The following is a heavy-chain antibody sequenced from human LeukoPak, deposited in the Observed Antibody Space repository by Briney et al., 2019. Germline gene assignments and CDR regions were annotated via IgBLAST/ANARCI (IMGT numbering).Heavy chain of an antibody. D-gene: IGHD3-10*01. V-gene: IGHV3-64D*09. J-gene: IGHJ4*02. Sequence: GGSLRLSCSASGFTFSTYAMHWVRQAPGKGLEYVSAINSNGDSTYYADSVKGRFSISRDNSKNTLFLQMSSLRTEDTAMYYFVKLDGNYYYLRWGQGTLVTVSS. CDR1: GFTFSTYA. CDR3: VKLDGNYYYLR. CDR2: INSNGDST.